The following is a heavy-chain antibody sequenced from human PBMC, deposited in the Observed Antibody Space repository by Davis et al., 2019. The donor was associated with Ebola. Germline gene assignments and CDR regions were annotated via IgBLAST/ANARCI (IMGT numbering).Heavy chain of an antibody. CDR2: IIPMFGTT. CDR1: GGTFSNYG. V-gene: IGHV1-69*06. J-gene: IGHJ4*02. Sequence: AASVKVSCKASGGTFSNYGITWVRQAPGQGLEWMGGIIPMFGTTNYAQKFQGRFTINADKSTSTVYMELSSLRSEDTAVYYCARERGIQLWSRLPFDYWGQGTLVTVSS. D-gene: IGHD5-18*01. CDR3: ARERGIQLWSRLPFDY.